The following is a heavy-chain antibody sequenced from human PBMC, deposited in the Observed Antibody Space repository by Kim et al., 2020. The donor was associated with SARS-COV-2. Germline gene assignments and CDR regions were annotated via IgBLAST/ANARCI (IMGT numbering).Heavy chain of an antibody. CDR1: GGSFSGYY. J-gene: IGHJ5*02. D-gene: IGHD4-17*01. Sequence: SQTLSLTCAVYGGSFSGYYWSWIRQPPGKGLEWIGEINHSGSTNYNPSLKSRVTISVDTSKNQFSLKLSSVTAADTAVYYCARGTPTVTTGGWFDPWGQG. CDR2: INHSGST. V-gene: IGHV4-34*01. CDR3: ARGTPTVTTGGWFDP.